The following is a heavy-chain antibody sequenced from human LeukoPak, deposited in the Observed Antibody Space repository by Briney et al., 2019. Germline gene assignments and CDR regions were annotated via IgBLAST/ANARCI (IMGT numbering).Heavy chain of an antibody. CDR3: ARKYSSVNYMDV. D-gene: IGHD6-19*01. CDR2: INHSGST. Sequence: SETLSLTCTVSGYSISSGYYWSWIRQPPGKGLEWIGEINHSGSTNYNPSLKSRVTISVDTSKNQFSLKLSSVTAADTAVYYCARKYSSVNYMDVWGKGTTVTVSS. J-gene: IGHJ6*03. CDR1: GYSISSGYY. V-gene: IGHV4-38-2*02.